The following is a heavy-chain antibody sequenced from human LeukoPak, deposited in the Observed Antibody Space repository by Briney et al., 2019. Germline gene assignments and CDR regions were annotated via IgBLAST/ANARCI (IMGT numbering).Heavy chain of an antibody. CDR3: ARDGRFPPEVLPRYFDY. V-gene: IGHV4-39*07. Sequence: SETLSLTCTVSGDSISSTNYYWGWIRQPPGKGLEWIGSIYYSGSTYYNPSLESRVTISVDTSKNQFSLKLSSVTAADTAVYYCARDGRFPPEVLPRYFDYWGQGTLVTVSS. CDR1: GDSISSTNYY. D-gene: IGHD1-26*01. CDR2: IYYSGST. J-gene: IGHJ4*02.